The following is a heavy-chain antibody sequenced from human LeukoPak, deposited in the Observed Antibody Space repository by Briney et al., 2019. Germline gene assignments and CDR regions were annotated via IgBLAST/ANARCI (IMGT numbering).Heavy chain of an antibody. CDR2: IHYSGST. Sequence: SETLSLTCTVSGGSISSYYWSWIRQPPGKGLEWIGYIHYSGSTNYNPSLKSRVTISVDTSKNQFSLKLSSVTAADTAVYYCAREMATINRGFDYWGQGTLVTVSS. CDR1: GGSISSYY. CDR3: AREMATINRGFDY. V-gene: IGHV4-59*12. D-gene: IGHD5-24*01. J-gene: IGHJ4*02.